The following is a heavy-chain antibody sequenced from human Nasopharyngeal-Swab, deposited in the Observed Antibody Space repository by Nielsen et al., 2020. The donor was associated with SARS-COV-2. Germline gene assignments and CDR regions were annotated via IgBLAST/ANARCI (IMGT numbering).Heavy chain of an antibody. CDR3: ARDYSSGWYGGY. V-gene: IGHV1-69*13. CDR1: GGTFSSYA. J-gene: IGHJ4*02. D-gene: IGHD6-19*01. CDR2: IIPIFGTA. Sequence: SVKVSCKASGGTFSSYAISWVRQAPGQGLEWMGGIIPIFGTANYAQKFRGRVTITADESTSTAYMELSSLRSEDTAVYYCARDYSSGWYGGYWGQGTLVTVSS.